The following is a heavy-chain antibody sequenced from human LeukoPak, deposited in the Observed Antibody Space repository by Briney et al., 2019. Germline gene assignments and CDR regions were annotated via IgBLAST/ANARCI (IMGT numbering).Heavy chain of an antibody. D-gene: IGHD1-26*01. Sequence: GRSLRLSCAASGFTFSTYSMHWVRQAPGKGLDWVAVISYDGSNKYYADSVKGRFTISRDNSKNTLYLQMNSLRAEDTAVYYCARDTFWEWGQGTLVTVSS. V-gene: IGHV3-30-3*01. CDR3: ARDTFWE. CDR1: GFTFSTYS. J-gene: IGHJ4*02. CDR2: ISYDGSNK.